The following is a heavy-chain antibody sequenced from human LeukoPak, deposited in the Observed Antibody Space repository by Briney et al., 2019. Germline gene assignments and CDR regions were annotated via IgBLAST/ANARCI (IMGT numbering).Heavy chain of an antibody. V-gene: IGHV4-34*01. D-gene: IGHD3-22*01. CDR2: INHSGST. CDR1: GGSFSGYY. CDR3: ARGDHYDSSGYYLTPYFDY. J-gene: IGHJ4*02. Sequence: TASETLSLTCAVYGGSFSGYYWSWIRQPPGKGLEWIGEINHSGSTNYNPSLKSQVTISVDTSKNQFSLKLSSVTAADTAVYYCARGDHYDSSGYYLTPYFDYWGQGTLVTVSS.